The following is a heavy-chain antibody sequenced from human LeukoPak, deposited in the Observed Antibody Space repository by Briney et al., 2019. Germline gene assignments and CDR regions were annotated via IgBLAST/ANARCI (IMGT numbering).Heavy chain of an antibody. Sequence: GGSLRLSCAASGFTFSNYAMSWVRQAPGKGLEWVSSIGSGGTTHYADSVKGRFTISRDNSKNTLFLQMNSLRAEDTAVYYCAKYFYDSSTYSFDYWGQGTLVTVSS. D-gene: IGHD3-22*01. CDR2: IGSGGTT. CDR3: AKYFYDSSTYSFDY. J-gene: IGHJ4*02. CDR1: GFTFSNYA. V-gene: IGHV3-23*01.